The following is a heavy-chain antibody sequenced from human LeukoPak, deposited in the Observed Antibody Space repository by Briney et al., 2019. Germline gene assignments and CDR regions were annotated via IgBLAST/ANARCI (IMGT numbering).Heavy chain of an antibody. V-gene: IGHV3-7*01. CDR2: IKQDGSEK. Sequence: QSGGSLRLSCAASGFTFSSYWMSWVRQAPGKGLEWVANIKQDGSEKYYVDSVKGRFTISRDNAKNSLYLQMNSLRAEDTAVYYCARDPQDYYYYYMDVWGKGTTVTVSS. J-gene: IGHJ6*03. CDR3: ARDPQDYYYYYMDV. CDR1: GFTFSSYW.